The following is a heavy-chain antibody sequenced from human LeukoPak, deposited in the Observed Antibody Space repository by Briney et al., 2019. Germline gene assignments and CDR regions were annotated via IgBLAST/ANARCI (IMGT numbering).Heavy chain of an antibody. D-gene: IGHD2-15*01. J-gene: IGHJ6*03. Sequence: PGGSLRLSCAASGFTFDDYAMHWVRQAPGEGLEWVSGISWNSGSIGYADSVKGRFTISRDNAKNSLYLQMNSLRAEDTALYYCAKDRDTTATRYMDVWGKGTTVTVSS. CDR3: AKDRDTTATRYMDV. V-gene: IGHV3-9*01. CDR1: GFTFDDYA. CDR2: ISWNSGSI.